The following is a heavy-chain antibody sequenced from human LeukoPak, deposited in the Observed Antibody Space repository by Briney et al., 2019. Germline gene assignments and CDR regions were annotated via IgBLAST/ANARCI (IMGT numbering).Heavy chain of an antibody. CDR3: ARHSRFQQLGSFDY. D-gene: IGHD6-13*01. CDR1: GDRVSSSGGA. V-gene: IGHV6-1*01. J-gene: IGHJ4*02. Sequence: SQNLSLTCAISGDRVSSSGGAWNWIRQSPSRGLEWLGRTYYRSKWYNDYAVSVKSRLTINPDTSKNQFSLKLSSVTAADTAVYYCARHSRFQQLGSFDYWGQGTLVTVSS. CDR2: TYYRSKWYN.